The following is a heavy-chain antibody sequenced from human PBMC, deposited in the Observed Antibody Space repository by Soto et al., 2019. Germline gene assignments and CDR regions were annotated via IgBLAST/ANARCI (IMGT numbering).Heavy chain of an antibody. J-gene: IGHJ4*02. Sequence: SGPTLVNPTQTLTLTCTFSGFSLTTSGVGVGWIRQPPGKALEWLAVIYWDDDKRYSPSLKTRFTITKDTSKNQVVFTLANMDPVDTGTYYCARSDAVVAWAFDYWGQGTPVTVSS. D-gene: IGHD2-21*01. CDR1: GFSLTTSGVG. CDR2: IYWDDDK. V-gene: IGHV2-5*02. CDR3: ARSDAVVAWAFDY.